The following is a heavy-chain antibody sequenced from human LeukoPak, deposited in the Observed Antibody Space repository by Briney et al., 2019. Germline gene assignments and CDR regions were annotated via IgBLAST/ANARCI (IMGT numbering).Heavy chain of an antibody. J-gene: IGHJ5*02. CDR2: NSAYNGNT. D-gene: IGHD5-18*01. V-gene: IGHV1-18*04. CDR3: ARHPGLRYSYGVEYWFDP. Sequence: ASVKVSCKASGYTFTSYGISWVRQAPGQGLEWMGWNSAYNGNTNYAQKLQGRVTMTTDTSTSTAYMELRSLRSDDTAVYYCARHPGLRYSYGVEYWFDPWGQGTLVTVSS. CDR1: GYTFTSYG.